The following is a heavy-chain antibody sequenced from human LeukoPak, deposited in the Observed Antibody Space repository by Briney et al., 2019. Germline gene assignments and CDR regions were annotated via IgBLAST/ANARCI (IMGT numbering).Heavy chain of an antibody. V-gene: IGHV3-30-3*01. D-gene: IGHD1-7*01. CDR2: ISYDGSNK. Sequence: GGSLRLSCSASGFTFSSYAMHWVRQAPGKGLEWVAVISYDGSNKYYADSVKGRFTISRDNSKNTLYLQMNSLRAEDTAVYYCARAPNWNYGDCRYWGQGTLVTVSS. CDR3: ARAPNWNYGDCRY. J-gene: IGHJ4*02. CDR1: GFTFSSYA.